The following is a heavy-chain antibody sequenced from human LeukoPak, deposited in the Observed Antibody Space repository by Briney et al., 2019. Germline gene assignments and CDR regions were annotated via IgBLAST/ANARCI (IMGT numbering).Heavy chain of an antibody. CDR1: GFTFSSYE. J-gene: IGHJ5*02. Sequence: GSLRLSCAASGFTFSSYEMNWVRQAPGKGLEWVSYISSSGSTIYYADSVKGRFTISRDNSKNTLYLQMNSLRAEDTAVYYCAKDTRGYSYALNWFDPWGQGTLVTVSS. CDR2: ISSSGSTI. CDR3: AKDTRGYSYALNWFDP. V-gene: IGHV3-48*03. D-gene: IGHD5-18*01.